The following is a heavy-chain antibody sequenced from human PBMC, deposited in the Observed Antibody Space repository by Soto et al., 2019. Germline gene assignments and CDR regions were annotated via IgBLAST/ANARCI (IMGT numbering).Heavy chain of an antibody. CDR3: ARKPDTGTTVPFDY. CDR2: ITSDGSST. D-gene: IGHD1-1*01. CDR1: GFTFSASS. J-gene: IGHJ4*02. Sequence: PGGSLRLSCAASGFTFSASSMNWVRQAPGKGLVWVSGITSDGSSTNYADSVKGRFTISRDNSKNTLYLQMNSLREDDTALYYCARKPDTGTTVPFDYWGQGILVTVSS. V-gene: IGHV3-74*01.